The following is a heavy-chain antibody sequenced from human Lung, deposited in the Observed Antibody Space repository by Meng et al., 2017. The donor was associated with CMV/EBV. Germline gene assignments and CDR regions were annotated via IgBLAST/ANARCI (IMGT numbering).Heavy chain of an antibody. CDR3: ARDPRLSTYYDFWSGYKNGMDV. Sequence: SVXVSXXASGYTFTSYYMHWVRQAPGQGLEWMGIINPSGGSTSYAQKFQGRVTMTRDTSTSTVYMELSSLRSEDTAVYYCARDPRLSTYYDFWSGYKNGMDVWGQGXTVTVSS. CDR2: INPSGGST. CDR1: GYTFTSYY. V-gene: IGHV1-46*01. D-gene: IGHD3-3*01. J-gene: IGHJ6*02.